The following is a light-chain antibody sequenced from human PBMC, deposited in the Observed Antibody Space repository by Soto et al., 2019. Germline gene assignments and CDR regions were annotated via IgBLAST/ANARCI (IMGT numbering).Light chain of an antibody. Sequence: SYELTQPPSVSVAPGQTARSPCGGNTIGSKSVHWYQQKPGQAPVLVVYDDSDRPSGIPERFSGSNSGNTATRIISRVEAGDEADYYCQIWDRSSNRVVFGGGTQVTVL. CDR3: QIWDRSSNRVV. CDR1: TIGSKS. CDR2: DDS. J-gene: IGLJ2*01. V-gene: IGLV3-21*02.